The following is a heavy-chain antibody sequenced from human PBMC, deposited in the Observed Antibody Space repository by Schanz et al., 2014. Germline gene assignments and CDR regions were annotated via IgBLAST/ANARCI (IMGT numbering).Heavy chain of an antibody. V-gene: IGHV4-34*01. CDR1: GGSFSGYY. CDR3: ARDSLRGATGGYGMDV. Sequence: QVQLQQWGAGLLKPSETLSLTCGVFGGSFSGYYWSWIRQPPGKGLEWIGEIYHSGNTNYNASLKSRVTISVDNSKNQFSLKVRSVTAADTAVYYCARDSLRGATGGYGMDVWGQGTTVTVSS. J-gene: IGHJ6*02. D-gene: IGHD2-8*02. CDR2: IYHSGNT.